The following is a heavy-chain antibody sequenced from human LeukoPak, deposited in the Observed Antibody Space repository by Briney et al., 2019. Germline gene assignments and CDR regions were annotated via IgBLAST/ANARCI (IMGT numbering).Heavy chain of an antibody. CDR2: IKQDGSEK. Sequence: GGSLRLSCAASGFTFSSYCMSWVRQAPGKGLEWVANIKQDGSEKYYVDSVKGRFTISRDNAKNSLYLQMNSLRAEDTAVYYCARDAPRSGLAVAGYWGQGTLVTVSS. CDR1: GFTFSSYC. CDR3: ARDAPRSGLAVAGY. J-gene: IGHJ4*02. V-gene: IGHV3-7*01. D-gene: IGHD6-19*01.